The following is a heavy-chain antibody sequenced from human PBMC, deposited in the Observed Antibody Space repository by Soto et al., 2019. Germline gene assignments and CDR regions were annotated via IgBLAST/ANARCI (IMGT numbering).Heavy chain of an antibody. CDR2: ISAYNGNT. V-gene: IGHV1-18*01. CDR1: GYTFTSYG. D-gene: IGHD3-10*01. Sequence: GASVKVSCKASGYTFTSYGISWVRQAPEQGLEWMGWISAYNGNTNYAQKLQGRVTMTTDTSTSTAYMELRSLRSDDTAVYYCARDSQGSRFGELFFSAWFDPWGQGTLVTVSS. J-gene: IGHJ5*02. CDR3: ARDSQGSRFGELFFSAWFDP.